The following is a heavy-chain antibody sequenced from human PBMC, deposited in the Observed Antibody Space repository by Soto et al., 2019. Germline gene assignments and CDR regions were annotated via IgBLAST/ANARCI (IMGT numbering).Heavy chain of an antibody. CDR1: GGYFSGYY. Sequence: QVHLQQWGAGLLKPSETLSLTCAVYGGYFSGYYWRWIRQPPGKGLERIGEINHSGTTNYNPSLQSRVSISVGTSNNQFSLTLSSVTAADTAVDYCARGRGDGYNQHWYFDLWGRGTLVTVSS. CDR2: INHSGTT. V-gene: IGHV4-34*01. J-gene: IGHJ2*01. D-gene: IGHD3-10*01. CDR3: ARGRGDGYNQHWYFDL.